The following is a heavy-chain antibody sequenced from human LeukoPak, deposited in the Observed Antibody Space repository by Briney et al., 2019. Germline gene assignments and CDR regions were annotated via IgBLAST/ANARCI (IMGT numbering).Heavy chain of an antibody. V-gene: IGHV1-8*01. CDR3: ARGCGYSGYDCAY. CDR1: GYTFTSYD. Sequence: GASVKHSCKASGYTFTSYDINRVRQATGQGLEWMGWMNPNSGNTGYAQKFQGRVTMTRNTSISTAYMELSSLRSEDTAVYYCARGCGYSGYDCAYWGQGTLVTVSS. J-gene: IGHJ4*02. D-gene: IGHD5-12*01. CDR2: MNPNSGNT.